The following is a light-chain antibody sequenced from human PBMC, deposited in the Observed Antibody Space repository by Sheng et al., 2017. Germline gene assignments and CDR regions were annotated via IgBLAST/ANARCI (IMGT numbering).Light chain of an antibody. CDR2: AAS. V-gene: IGKV1-27*01. J-gene: IGKJ2*01. Sequence: DIQMTQSPSAMSASVGDRVTITCRASHDITEYLAWYQHKPGKVPKLLIYAASTLHSGVPSRFSGSGYGTDFALSISNLQPEDVATYYCQKYDIAPYTFGQGTKLEI. CDR1: HDITEY. CDR3: QKYDIAPYT.